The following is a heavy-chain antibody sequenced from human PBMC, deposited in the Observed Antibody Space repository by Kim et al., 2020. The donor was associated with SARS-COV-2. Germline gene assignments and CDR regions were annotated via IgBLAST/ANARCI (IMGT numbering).Heavy chain of an antibody. CDR3: AAQPFSSWSSFDY. Sequence: SETLSLTCTVSGGSISSSSYYWGWIRQPPGKGLEWIGSIYYSGSTYYNPSLKSRVTISVDTSKNQFSLKLSSVTAADTAVYYCAAQPFSSWSSFDYWGQGTLVTVSS. J-gene: IGHJ4*02. D-gene: IGHD6-13*01. CDR1: GGSISSSSYY. CDR2: IYYSGST. V-gene: IGHV4-39*01.